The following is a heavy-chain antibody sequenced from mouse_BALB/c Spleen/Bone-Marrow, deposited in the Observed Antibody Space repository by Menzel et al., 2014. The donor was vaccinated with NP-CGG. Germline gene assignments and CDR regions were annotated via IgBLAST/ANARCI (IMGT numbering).Heavy chain of an antibody. V-gene: IGHV5-4*02. CDR3: ARYGSSPYAMDY. CDR2: ISVGGSYT. J-gene: IGHJ4*01. D-gene: IGHD1-1*01. Sequence: EVQRVESGGGLVKPGGSLKLSCAASGFTFSDYYMYWVRQTPEKRLEWVATISVGGSYTYYPDSVKGRFTISRGNAKNNLYLQRSSLKSEDTAMYYCARYGSSPYAMDYWGQGTSVTVSS. CDR1: GFTFSDYY.